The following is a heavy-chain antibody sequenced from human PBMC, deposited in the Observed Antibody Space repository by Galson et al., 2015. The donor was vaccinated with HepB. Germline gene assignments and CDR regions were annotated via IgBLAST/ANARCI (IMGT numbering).Heavy chain of an antibody. Sequence: TLSLTCTVSGASVNSGDSYWSWIRQPPGKGLEWIGYIYHTGTTYYSPSLRSRVVISIDTSQNQFSLRLSSVTAADTAVYFCARDMGGMDVWGQGTTVTVS. J-gene: IGHJ6*02. CDR2: IYHTGTT. CDR1: GASVNSGDSY. D-gene: IGHD3-16*01. CDR3: ARDMGGMDV. V-gene: IGHV4-30-4*01.